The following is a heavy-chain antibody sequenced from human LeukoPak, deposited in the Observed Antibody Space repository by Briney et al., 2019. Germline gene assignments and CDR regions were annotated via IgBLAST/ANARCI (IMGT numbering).Heavy chain of an antibody. CDR1: GFTFSSYW. CDR2: IKQDGSEK. J-gene: IGHJ3*02. V-gene: IGHV3-7*03. D-gene: IGHD3-16*02. Sequence: GGSLRLSCAASGFTFSSYWMSWVRQAPGKGLEWVANIKQDGSEKYYVDSVKGRFTISRDNAKNSLYLQMNSLRAEDTAVYYCARDRIRDYVWGSYRYPTAAFDIWGQGTMVTVSS. CDR3: ARDRIRDYVWGSYRYPTAAFDI.